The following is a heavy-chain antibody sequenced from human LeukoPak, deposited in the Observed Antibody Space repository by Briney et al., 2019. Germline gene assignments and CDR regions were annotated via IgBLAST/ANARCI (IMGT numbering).Heavy chain of an antibody. D-gene: IGHD1-26*01. CDR2: ISSSTYT. CDR3: ARISGTYVFDY. Sequence: GGSLRLSCAASGFTFSDYYMSWIRQAPGKGLEWISYISSSTYTNYADSVKGRFTISRDNAKNSMYLQMNSLRAEDTAVYYCARISGTYVFDYWGQGTLVIFST. V-gene: IGHV3-11*03. CDR1: GFTFSDYY. J-gene: IGHJ4*02.